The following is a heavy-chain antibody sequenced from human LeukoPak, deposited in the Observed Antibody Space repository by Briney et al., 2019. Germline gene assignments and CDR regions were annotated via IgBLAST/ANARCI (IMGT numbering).Heavy chain of an antibody. Sequence: ASVKVSCKASGYTFTGYYMHWVRQAPGQGLEWMGWINPNSGGTNYALKFQGRVTMTRDTSISTAYMELSRLRSDDTAVYYCARETYYDILTGFQDWDYWGQGTLVTVSS. CDR3: ARETYYDILTGFQDWDY. V-gene: IGHV1-2*02. CDR1: GYTFTGYY. J-gene: IGHJ4*02. CDR2: INPNSGGT. D-gene: IGHD3-9*01.